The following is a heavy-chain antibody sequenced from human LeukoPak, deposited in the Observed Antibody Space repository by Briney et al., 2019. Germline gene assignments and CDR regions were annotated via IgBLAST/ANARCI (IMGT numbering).Heavy chain of an antibody. V-gene: IGHV1-2*02. CDR2: INPNSGGT. Sequence: ASVKVSCKASGYTFTGYYMHWVRQAPGQGLEWMGWINPNSGGTNYAQKFQGRVTMTRDTSTSTVYMELSSLRSEDTAVYYCARELIAAASAVDYWGQGTLVTVSS. CDR3: ARELIAAASAVDY. D-gene: IGHD6-13*01. J-gene: IGHJ4*02. CDR1: GYTFTGYY.